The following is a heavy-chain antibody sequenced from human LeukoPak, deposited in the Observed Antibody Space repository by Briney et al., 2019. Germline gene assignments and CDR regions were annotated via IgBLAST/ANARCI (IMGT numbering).Heavy chain of an antibody. Sequence: PSETLSLTCTVSGGSISSSSYYWGWIRQPPGKGLEWIGSIYYSGSTYYNPSLKSRVTISVDTSKNQFSLKLSSVTAADTAVYYCARVLNPTGDAFDIWGQGTMVTVSS. J-gene: IGHJ3*02. CDR3: ARVLNPTGDAFDI. CDR2: IYYSGST. CDR1: GGSISSSSYY. V-gene: IGHV4-39*07. D-gene: IGHD1-1*01.